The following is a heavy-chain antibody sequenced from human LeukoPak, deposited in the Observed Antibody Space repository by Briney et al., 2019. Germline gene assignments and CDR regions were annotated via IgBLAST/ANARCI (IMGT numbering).Heavy chain of an antibody. V-gene: IGHV4-4*07. CDR3: ARERGSLTGYLSIDY. D-gene: IGHD3-9*01. J-gene: IGHJ4*01. Sequence: SETLSLTCAVYGGSFSGYYWTWIRQPAGKGLEWIGRIYTTGSTNYNPSLKSRVTISVDTSKNQFSLKLSSVTAADTAVYYCARERGSLTGYLSIDYWGHGTLVTVSS. CDR2: IYTTGST. CDR1: GGSFSGYY.